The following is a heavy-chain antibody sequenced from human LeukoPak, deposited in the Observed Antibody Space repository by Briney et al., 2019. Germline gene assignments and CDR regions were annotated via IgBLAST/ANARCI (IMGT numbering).Heavy chain of an antibody. CDR1: GFTFSSYA. J-gene: IGHJ6*02. CDR3: ARFKRDPKNYYYGMDV. CDR2: IGTAGDT. V-gene: IGHV3-13*01. Sequence: GGSLRLSCAASGFTFSSYAMNWVRQATGKGLEWVSAIGTAGDTYYPGSVKGRFTISRENAKNSLYLQMNSLRAGDTAVYYCARFKRDPKNYYYGMDVWGQGTTVTVSS.